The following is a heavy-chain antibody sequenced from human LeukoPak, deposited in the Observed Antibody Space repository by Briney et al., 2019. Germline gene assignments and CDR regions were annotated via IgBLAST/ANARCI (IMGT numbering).Heavy chain of an antibody. J-gene: IGHJ4*02. CDR2: ISGSGGST. V-gene: IGHV3-23*01. CDR1: GFTFSSYA. Sequence: GPLRLSCAASGFTFSSYAMSWVRQAPGKGLEWVSAISGSGGSTYYADSVKGRFTISRDNSKNTLYLQMNSLRAEDTAVYYCAKAGVGAVYFDYWGQGTLVTVSS. D-gene: IGHD1-26*01. CDR3: AKAGVGAVYFDY.